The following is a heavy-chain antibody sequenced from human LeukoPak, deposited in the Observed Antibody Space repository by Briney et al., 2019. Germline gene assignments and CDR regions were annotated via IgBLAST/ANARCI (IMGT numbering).Heavy chain of an antibody. Sequence: ASVKVSCKASGYTFTIYGISWVRQALGQGLEWMGWIIAYNGNTNYAQNLQGRVTMATDTSTSTAYMEMRSLRSDDTAVYYCARDRAFDYWGQGTLVTVSS. V-gene: IGHV1-18*01. CDR1: GYTFTIYG. CDR2: IIAYNGNT. J-gene: IGHJ4*02. CDR3: ARDRAFDY. D-gene: IGHD3-10*01.